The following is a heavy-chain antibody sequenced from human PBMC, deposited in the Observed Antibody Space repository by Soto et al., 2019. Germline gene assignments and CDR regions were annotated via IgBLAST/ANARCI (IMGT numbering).Heavy chain of an antibody. D-gene: IGHD3-22*01. J-gene: IGHJ4*02. Sequence: SETLSLTCTVSGGSISSGDYYWSWIRQPPGKGLEWIGYIYYSGSTYYNPSLKSRVTISVDTSKNQFSLKLSSVTAADTAVYYCARVHDSSGYYYAVYWGQGTLVTVSS. CDR2: IYYSGST. CDR1: GGSISSGDYY. CDR3: ARVHDSSGYYYAVY. V-gene: IGHV4-30-4*01.